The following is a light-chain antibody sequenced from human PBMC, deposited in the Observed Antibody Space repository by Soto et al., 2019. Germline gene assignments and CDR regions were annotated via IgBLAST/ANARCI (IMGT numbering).Light chain of an antibody. V-gene: IGKV1-5*01. CDR3: QQYNTYPWT. J-gene: IGKJ1*01. CDR1: QALSNY. Sequence: DIQMTQSPSTLSGSVGDTVTITCRASQALSNYLAWYQQKPGKAPKLLLYDASTLQSGVPSRFSGSGSGTDFTLTISRLHPDDFATYYCQQYNTYPWTFGQGTKVDIK. CDR2: DAS.